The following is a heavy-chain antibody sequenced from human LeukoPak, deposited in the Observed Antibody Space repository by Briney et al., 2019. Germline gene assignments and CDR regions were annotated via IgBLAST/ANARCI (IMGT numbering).Heavy chain of an antibody. D-gene: IGHD4-23*01. CDR3: ARESYGGNSGLDY. CDR2: ISGSGGST. CDR1: GFTFSSYG. J-gene: IGHJ4*02. V-gene: IGHV3-23*01. Sequence: GGSLRLSCAASGFTFSSYGMSWVRQAPGKGLEWVSAISGSGGSTYYADSVKGRFTISRDNSKNTLYLQMNSLRAEDTAVYYCARESYGGNSGLDYWGQGTLVTVSS.